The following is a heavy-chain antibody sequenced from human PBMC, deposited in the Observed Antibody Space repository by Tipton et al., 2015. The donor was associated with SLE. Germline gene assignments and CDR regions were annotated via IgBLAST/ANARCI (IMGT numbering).Heavy chain of an antibody. CDR3: ARGTGIERNYYYYYYMDV. CDR1: GGSISSSPYY. V-gene: IGHV4-39*07. Sequence: LRLSCIVSGGSISSSPYYWGWIRQPPGKGLEWIGSIYYTGSTYYSTSLKSRVTMAVDTSKNQFSLKLGSVTAADTAMYYCARGTGIERNYYYYYYMDVWGKGTTVTVSS. CDR2: IYYTGST. D-gene: IGHD3-10*01. J-gene: IGHJ6*03.